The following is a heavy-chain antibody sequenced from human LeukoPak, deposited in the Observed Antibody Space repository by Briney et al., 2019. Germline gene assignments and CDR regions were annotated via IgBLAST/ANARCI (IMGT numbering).Heavy chain of an antibody. CDR2: INQDASAK. J-gene: IGHJ4*02. Sequence: GGSLRLSCAASGFTLSSHWMTWVRQAPGKGLEWVANINQDASAKYYVASVRGRFTISRDNAKNSIYLQMNSLRVEDTAVYYCAKDGGGYSYGFNYWGQGTLVTVSS. D-gene: IGHD5-18*01. CDR3: AKDGGGYSYGFNY. V-gene: IGHV3-7*03. CDR1: GFTLSSHW.